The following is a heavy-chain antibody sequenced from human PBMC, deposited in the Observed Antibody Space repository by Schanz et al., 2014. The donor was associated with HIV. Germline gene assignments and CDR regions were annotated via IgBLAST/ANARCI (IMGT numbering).Heavy chain of an antibody. D-gene: IGHD3-22*01. V-gene: IGHV3-23*03. J-gene: IGHJ4*02. Sequence: EVQLLDSGGGLVQPGGSLRLSCVASGFTFNNYAMTWVRQAPGKGLEWVALIYYDGTNKYYTDSVKGRFTISRDNSKNTLYLQMNSLRIDDTAVYYCAKPEYDSRGSSQSHFDYWGQGTLVTVSS. CDR3: AKPEYDSRGSSQSHFDY. CDR1: GFTFNNYA. CDR2: IYYDGTNK.